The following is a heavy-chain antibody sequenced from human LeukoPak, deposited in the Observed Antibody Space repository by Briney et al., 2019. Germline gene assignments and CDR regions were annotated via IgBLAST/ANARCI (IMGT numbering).Heavy chain of an antibody. D-gene: IGHD6-19*01. V-gene: IGHV5-51*01. CDR2: IYPGDSDT. CDR1: GYSFTSYW. CDR3: ASSPIAVATYFDY. Sequence: GESLKISCKGSGYSFTSYWIGWVRQMPGKGLEWMGIIYPGDSDTRYSPSFQGQVTISADKSISTAYLQWSSLKASDTAMYYCASSPIAVATYFDYWGQGTLVTFSS. J-gene: IGHJ4*02.